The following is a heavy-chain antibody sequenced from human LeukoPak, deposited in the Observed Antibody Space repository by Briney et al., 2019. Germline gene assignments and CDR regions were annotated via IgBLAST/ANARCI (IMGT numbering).Heavy chain of an antibody. CDR2: VYSSGST. CDR3: ARDTILSPNWFDP. J-gene: IGHJ5*02. D-gene: IGHD3-3*01. Sequence: SQTLSLNCTVYGGSISSGTYYWSWLRQPAGKGLEWIGRVYSSGSTNYSPSLKSRVTISVDTSKNQFSLKLNSVTAADTAVYYCARDTILSPNWFDPWGQGTLVTVSS. V-gene: IGHV4-61*02. CDR1: GGSISSGTYY.